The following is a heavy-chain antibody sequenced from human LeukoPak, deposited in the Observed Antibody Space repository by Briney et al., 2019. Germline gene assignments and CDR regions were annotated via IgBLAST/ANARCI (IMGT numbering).Heavy chain of an antibody. CDR2: IIPIFGTA. J-gene: IGHJ4*02. V-gene: IGHV1-69*01. D-gene: IGHD3-16*01. CDR3: AREVGGSGPFDY. CDR1: GGTFSSYA. Sequence: ASVKVSCKASGGTFSSYAISWVRQAPGQGLEWMGGIIPIFGTANYAQKFQGRVTITADESTSTAYMELSSLRSEDTAVYYCAREVGGSGPFDYWGQGTLVTVSS.